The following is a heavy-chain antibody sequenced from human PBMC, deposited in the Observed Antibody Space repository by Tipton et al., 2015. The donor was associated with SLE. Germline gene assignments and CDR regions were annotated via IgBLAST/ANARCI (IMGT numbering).Heavy chain of an antibody. CDR3: ARDFGSGSYCNVGDAFDI. J-gene: IGHJ3*02. CDR2: IYYTGRS. CDR1: GVSINRGGYY. V-gene: IGHV4-31*03. D-gene: IGHD3-10*01. Sequence: TLSLTCSVSGVSINRGGYYWSWIRQHPGKGLEWIGLIYYTGRSIYNPSLRSRVSISVDTSKNRFSLKLTSVTAADTAVYYCARDFGSGSYCNVGDAFDIWGQGTMFTVSS.